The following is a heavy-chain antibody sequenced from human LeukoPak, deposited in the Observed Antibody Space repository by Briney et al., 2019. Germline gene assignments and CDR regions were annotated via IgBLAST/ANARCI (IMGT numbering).Heavy chain of an antibody. CDR1: GFTFSSYA. J-gene: IGHJ3*02. CDR3: AKCFGPTYYYVSSGFFDAFDI. CDR2: IRGSGGST. D-gene: IGHD3-22*01. Sequence: GGSLRLSCAASGFTFSSYAMSWVRHAPGKGVEWVSVIRGSGGSTYYTDSVKGRFTISRDNPRNTLDLQMNSLRAEDTAVYYCAKCFGPTYYYVSSGFFDAFDIWGRGTLVTVSS. V-gene: IGHV3-23*01.